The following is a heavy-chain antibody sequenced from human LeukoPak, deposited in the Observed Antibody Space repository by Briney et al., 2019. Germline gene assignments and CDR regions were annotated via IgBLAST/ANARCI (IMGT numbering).Heavy chain of an antibody. D-gene: IGHD3-10*02. CDR1: GFTFSSYD. CDR2: IRYDGSSQ. CDR3: AKGRDYYVDY. J-gene: IGHJ4*02. Sequence: GGSLRLSCAASGFTFSSYDMHWVRQAPGKGLEWVAFIRYDGSSQYYADSVKGRFTISRDNSKNTLYLQMNSLRAEDTAVYYCAKGRDYYVDYWGQGTLVTVSS. V-gene: IGHV3-30*02.